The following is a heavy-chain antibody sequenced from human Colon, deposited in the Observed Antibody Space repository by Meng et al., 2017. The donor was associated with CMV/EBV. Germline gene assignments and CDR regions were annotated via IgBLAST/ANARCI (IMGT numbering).Heavy chain of an antibody. V-gene: IGHV1-2*02. CDR3: ARGGTIGYSYAIDY. CDR1: GYTFIGFY. Sequence: ASVKVSCKPSGYTFIGFYMHWVRQAPGQGLEWMGWINPNSGGTNYAQKFQGRVTMTRDTSISTAHMELSRLRSDDTAVYYCARGGTIGYSYAIDYWGQGTLVIVSS. J-gene: IGHJ4*02. CDR2: INPNSGGT. D-gene: IGHD5-18*01.